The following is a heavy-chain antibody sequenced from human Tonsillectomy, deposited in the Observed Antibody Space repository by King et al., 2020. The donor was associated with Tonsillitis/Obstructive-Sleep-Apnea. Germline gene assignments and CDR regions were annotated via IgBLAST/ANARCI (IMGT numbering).Heavy chain of an antibody. CDR1: GFTFSSNG. V-gene: IGHV3-33*01. CDR3: ARGSGRVGATTHSWFDY. D-gene: IGHD1-26*01. Sequence: VQLVESGGGVVQPGRSLRLSCAASGFTFSSNGMHWVRQAPGKGLEWVAVIWYDGSNKYYADSVKGRFTISRDNSKNTLYLQMNSLRAEDTAVYYCARGSGRVGATTHSWFDYWGQGTLVTVSS. J-gene: IGHJ4*02. CDR2: IWYDGSNK.